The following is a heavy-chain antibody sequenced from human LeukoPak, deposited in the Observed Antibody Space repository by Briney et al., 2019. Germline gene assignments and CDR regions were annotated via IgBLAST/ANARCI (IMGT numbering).Heavy chain of an antibody. J-gene: IGHJ4*02. CDR1: GFTFSSYW. CDR2: IKQDRSEK. Sequence: PGGSLRLSCAASGFTFSSYWMSWVRQAPGKGLEWVANIKQDRSEKYYVDSVKGRFTISRDNAKNSLYLQMNSLRAEDTAVYYCATGRGYSGYEHFDYWGQGTLVTVSS. V-gene: IGHV3-7*01. D-gene: IGHD5-12*01. CDR3: ATGRGYSGYEHFDY.